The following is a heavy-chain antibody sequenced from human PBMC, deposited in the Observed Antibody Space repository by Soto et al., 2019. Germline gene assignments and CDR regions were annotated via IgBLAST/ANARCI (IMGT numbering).Heavy chain of an antibody. V-gene: IGHV4-31*03. CDR3: ARESKYDTSGYPPWFAP. CDR1: VASISSGGYY. D-gene: IGHD3-22*01. Sequence: QVQLQESGPGLVKPSQTLSLTCTVSVASISSGGYYWSWIRQHPGEGLEWIGYIYYSGSTSYNPSLKSRVTISVDPSKNQFSLQLSSVTAADTAVYYCARESKYDTSGYPPWFAPWGQGTLVTVSS. J-gene: IGHJ5*02. CDR2: IYYSGST.